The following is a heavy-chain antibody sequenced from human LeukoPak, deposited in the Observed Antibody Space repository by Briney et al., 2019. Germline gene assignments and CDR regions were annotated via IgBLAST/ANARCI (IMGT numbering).Heavy chain of an antibody. J-gene: IGHJ4*02. CDR1: GFTFDSYW. Sequence: GGSLRLSCATSGFTFDSYWMSWVRQAPGKGLEWVANIKEDGSEKYYVDSVKGRITISRDNAKNTVYLQMNGLRVEDTAKYYCASESAFVRVAFDNWGQGTLVAVSS. CDR3: ASESAFVRVAFDN. CDR2: IKEDGSEK. V-gene: IGHV3-7*04. D-gene: IGHD2/OR15-2a*01.